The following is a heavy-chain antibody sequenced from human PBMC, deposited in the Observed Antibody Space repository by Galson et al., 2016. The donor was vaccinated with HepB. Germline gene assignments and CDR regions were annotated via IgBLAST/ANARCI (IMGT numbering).Heavy chain of an antibody. CDR3: TTVKSGDSCFS. D-gene: IGHD2-21*01. CDR1: GLSFSSHD. V-gene: IGHV3-33*08. Sequence: SLRLSCAASGLSFSSHDMHWVRQVPVKGLEWVAVIHYDGIATFYADSVKGRFTISRDTSTNTLYLQMNSLTTEDTAVYYCTTVKSGDSCFSWGQGTQVTVSS. J-gene: IGHJ1*01. CDR2: IHYDGIAT.